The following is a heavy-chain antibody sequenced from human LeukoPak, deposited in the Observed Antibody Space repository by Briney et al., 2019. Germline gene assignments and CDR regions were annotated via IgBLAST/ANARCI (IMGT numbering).Heavy chain of an antibody. D-gene: IGHD6-13*01. CDR2: VDPEDGET. CDR3: ATLFIPIAAAGKLDY. Sequence: ATVKISCKVSGYTFTDYYMHWVQQAPGKGLEWMGLVDPEDGETIYAEKFQGRVTITADTSTDTAYMELSSLGSEDTAVYYCATLFIPIAAAGKLDYWGQGTLVTVSS. CDR1: GYTFTDYY. V-gene: IGHV1-69-2*01. J-gene: IGHJ4*02.